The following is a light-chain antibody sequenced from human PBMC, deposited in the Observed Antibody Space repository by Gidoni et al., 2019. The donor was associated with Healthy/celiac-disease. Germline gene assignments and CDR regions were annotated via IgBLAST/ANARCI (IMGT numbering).Light chain of an antibody. V-gene: IGKV1-39*01. CDR3: QQSYSTPPT. Sequence: DIQMTQSPSSLSAYVGDRVTITCRASQSISSYLNWNQQKPGKAPKLLIYAASSLQSGVPSRFSGSGSGTDFTLTISSLQPEDFATYYCQQSYSTPPTFGQGTKVEIK. CDR2: AAS. J-gene: IGKJ1*01. CDR1: QSISSY.